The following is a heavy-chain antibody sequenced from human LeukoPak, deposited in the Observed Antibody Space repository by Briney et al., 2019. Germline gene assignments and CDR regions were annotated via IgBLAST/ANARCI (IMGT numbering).Heavy chain of an antibody. V-gene: IGHV4-38-2*02. Sequence: PSEILSLTCTVSGYSISRGYHWGWIRQAPGKGLEWIGCIHRSGSTYYNPSLESRLTISVDTSDNQFSLKLSSVTAADTAVYYCARVDWLLDYWGQGTLVTVSS. D-gene: IGHD3-9*01. CDR2: IHRSGST. CDR1: GYSISRGYH. CDR3: ARVDWLLDY. J-gene: IGHJ4*02.